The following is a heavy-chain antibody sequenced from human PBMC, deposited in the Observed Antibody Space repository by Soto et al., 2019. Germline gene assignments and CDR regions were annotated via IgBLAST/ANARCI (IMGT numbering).Heavy chain of an antibody. CDR3: RLYTYGLEVDAFDI. V-gene: IGHV4-30-4*01. J-gene: IGHJ3*02. D-gene: IGHD5-18*01. CDR2: IYYSGST. Sequence: PSETLSLTCTVSGGSISSGDYYWSWIRQPPGKGLEWIGYIYYSGSTYYNPSLKSRVTISVDTSKNKCSLKLRSVTAADTAVYYCRLYTYGLEVDAFDIWGQGTMVTVSS. CDR1: GGSISSGDYY.